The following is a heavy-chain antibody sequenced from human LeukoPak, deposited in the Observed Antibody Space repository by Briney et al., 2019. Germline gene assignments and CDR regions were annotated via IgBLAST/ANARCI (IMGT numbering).Heavy chain of an antibody. CDR2: IKQDGSEK. J-gene: IGHJ6*02. CDR3: ARDIGSAADYYHYGMDV. V-gene: IGHV3-7*01. D-gene: IGHD5/OR15-5a*01. Sequence: QPGGSLRLSCAASGFTFSSYWMSWVRQVPGKGLEWVANIKQDGSEKYYVGSVKGRFTISRDNAKNSLYLQMNSLRAEDTAVYYCARDIGSAADYYHYGMDVWGQGTTVTVSS. CDR1: GFTFSSYW.